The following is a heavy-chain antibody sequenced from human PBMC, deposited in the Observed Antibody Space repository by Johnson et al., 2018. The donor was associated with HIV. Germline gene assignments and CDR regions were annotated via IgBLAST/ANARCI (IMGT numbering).Heavy chain of an antibody. CDR1: GFTFSSNP. CDR3: AKALGIVVVLDAFDI. J-gene: IGHJ3*02. Sequence: HVQLVESGGGVVQPGRSLRLSCAASGFTFSSNPMHWVRQAPGKGLEWVAVMSFDGNNRYYADSVKGRFTISRDNSKNTLYLQMNSLRAEDTALYYCAKALGIVVVLDAFDIWGQGTMVTVSS. D-gene: IGHD3-22*01. CDR2: MSFDGNNR. V-gene: IGHV3-30-3*01.